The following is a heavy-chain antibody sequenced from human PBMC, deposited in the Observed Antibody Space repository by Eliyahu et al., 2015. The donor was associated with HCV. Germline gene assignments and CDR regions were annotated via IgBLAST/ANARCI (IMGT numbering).Heavy chain of an antibody. D-gene: IGHD6-19*01. CDR1: GFXFRXYA. V-gene: IGHV3-30*04. Sequence: QVQLVESGGGVVQPGRXLRLXCAASGFXFRXYAXHWVRQAPGKGLEWVAVIXYDGSNKYYADSVKGRFTISRDNSKNTLYLQMNSLRAEDTAVYYCARDDGIAVAAEWGGGFDYWGQGTLVTVSS. CDR3: ARDDGIAVAAEWGGGFDY. CDR2: IXYDGSNK. J-gene: IGHJ4*02.